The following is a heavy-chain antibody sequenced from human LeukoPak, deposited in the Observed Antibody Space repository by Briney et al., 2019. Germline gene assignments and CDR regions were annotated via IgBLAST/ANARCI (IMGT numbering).Heavy chain of an antibody. Sequence: SETLSLTCAVCGGSFSGDYWSWLREPPGKGLEWLGEINHSGNTNYNPSLKSRVTISVDTSKNQFSLKLSSVTAADTAVYYCASAESIAVAGNWGQGTLVTVSS. J-gene: IGHJ4*02. V-gene: IGHV4-34*01. CDR1: GGSFSGDY. D-gene: IGHD6-19*01. CDR2: INHSGNT. CDR3: ASAESIAVAGN.